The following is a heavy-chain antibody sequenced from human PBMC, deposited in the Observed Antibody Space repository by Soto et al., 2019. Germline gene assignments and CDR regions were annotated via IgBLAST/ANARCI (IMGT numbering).Heavy chain of an antibody. J-gene: IGHJ4*02. CDR1: GGSISSGDYY. V-gene: IGHV4-30-4*01. D-gene: IGHD3-3*01. CDR3: ARQERRITIFGVVITAPSLFDY. CDR2: IYYSGST. Sequence: SETLSLTCTVSGGSISSGDYYWSWIRQPPGKGLEWIGYIYYSGSTYYNPSLKSRVTISVDTSKNQFSLKLSSVTAADTAVYYCARQERRITIFGVVITAPSLFDYWGQGTLVTVSS.